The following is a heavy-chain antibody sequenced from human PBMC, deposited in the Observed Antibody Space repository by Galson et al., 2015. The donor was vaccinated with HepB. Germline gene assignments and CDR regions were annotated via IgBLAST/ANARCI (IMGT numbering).Heavy chain of an antibody. V-gene: IGHV1-18*04. J-gene: IGHJ6*02. Sequence: SVKVSCKASGYTFTSYGISWVRQAPGQGLEWMGWISAYNGNTNYAQKLQGRVTMTTDTSTSTAYMELRSLRSDDTAVYYCARDRAIVVVPAAIPIYYYYGMDVWGQGTTVTVSS. D-gene: IGHD2-2*01. CDR1: GYTFTSYG. CDR2: ISAYNGNT. CDR3: ARDRAIVVVPAAIPIYYYYGMDV.